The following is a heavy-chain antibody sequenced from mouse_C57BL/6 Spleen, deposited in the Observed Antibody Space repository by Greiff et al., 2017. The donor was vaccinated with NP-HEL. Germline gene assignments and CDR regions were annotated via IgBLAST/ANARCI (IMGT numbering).Heavy chain of an antibody. V-gene: IGHV1-55*01. D-gene: IGHD1-1*01. CDR2: IYPGSGST. J-gene: IGHJ2*01. CDR3: ARSITTVPGY. CDR1: GYTFTSYW. Sequence: QVQLQQPGAELVKPGASVKMSCKASGYTFTSYWITWVKQRPGQGLEWIGDIYPGSGSTNYTEKFKSKATLTVDTSSSTAYMQLSSLTSEASAVYYCARSITTVPGYGGQGTTLTVSS.